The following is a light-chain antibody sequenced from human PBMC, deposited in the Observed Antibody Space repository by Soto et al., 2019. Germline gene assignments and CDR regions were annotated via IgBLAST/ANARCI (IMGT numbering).Light chain of an antibody. CDR1: SSDVGRYNY. CDR2: EVS. CDR3: SSYAGNSRYV. V-gene: IGLV2-8*01. J-gene: IGLJ1*01. Sequence: QSALTQPPSASGSPGQSVTISCTGTSSDVGRYNYISWYQQRPGKAPKLIIYEVSKRPSGVPDRLSGLKYGNTASLTVSGLKDEDEADYYCSSYAGNSRYVFGTGTKVTVL.